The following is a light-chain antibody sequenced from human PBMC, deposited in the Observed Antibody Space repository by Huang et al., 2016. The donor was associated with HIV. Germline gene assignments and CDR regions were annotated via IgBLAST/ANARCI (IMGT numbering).Light chain of an antibody. J-gene: IGKJ2*03. CDR3: QRYDTYLYS. CDR1: QSIDDW. Sequence: DIQMTQSPSTLSASVGDRVTITCRASQSIDDWLAWYQQKPGQAPKLLIYKTSRLQNGVPSRFSGSRSGSDFTLTISSLQPDYFATYYCQRYDTYLYSFGQGTKLEIK. V-gene: IGKV1-5*03. CDR2: KTS.